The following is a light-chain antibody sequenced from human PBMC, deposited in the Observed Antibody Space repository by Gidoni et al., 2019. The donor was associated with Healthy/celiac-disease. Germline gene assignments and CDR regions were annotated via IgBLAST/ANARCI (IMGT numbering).Light chain of an antibody. CDR1: SSDVGGYNY. CDR3: SSYTSSSTLLV. V-gene: IGLV2-14*01. Sequence: QSALTQPASVSGSPGQSITISCTGTSSDVGGYNYVSCYQQHPGKAPKLMIYEVSNRPSGVPDRFSGSKSGNTASLTISGLQAEDEADYYCSSYTSSSTLLVFGGGTKLTVL. J-gene: IGLJ3*02. CDR2: EVS.